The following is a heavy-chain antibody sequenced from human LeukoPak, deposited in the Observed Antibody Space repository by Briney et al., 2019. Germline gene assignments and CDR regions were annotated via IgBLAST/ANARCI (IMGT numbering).Heavy chain of an antibody. J-gene: IGHJ4*02. CDR3: ARAPLGLATHTPPPGVYFDY. CDR2: IYYSGST. V-gene: IGHV4-59*12. D-gene: IGHD3-10*01. Sequence: KTSETLSLTCTVSGGSISSYYWSWIRQPPGKGLEWIGYIYYSGSTNYNPSLKSQVTISVDTSKNQFSLKLSSVTAADTAVYYCARAPLGLATHTPPPGVYFDYWGQGTLVTVSS. CDR1: GGSISSYY.